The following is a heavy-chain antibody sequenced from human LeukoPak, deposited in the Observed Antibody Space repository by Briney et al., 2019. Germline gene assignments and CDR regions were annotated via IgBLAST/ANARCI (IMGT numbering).Heavy chain of an antibody. J-gene: IGHJ1*01. CDR3: GRGGRNSHFQH. CDR2: INYSGST. D-gene: IGHD1-7*01. Sequence: SETLSLTCTVSGGSISNYYWSGFRQPPGKGLEWIGYINYSGSTNYNPSLKSRVTISVDTSKNQFSLKLSSVTAADTAVYYCGRGGRNSHFQHWGQGTLVTVSA. CDR1: GGSISNYY. V-gene: IGHV4-59*01.